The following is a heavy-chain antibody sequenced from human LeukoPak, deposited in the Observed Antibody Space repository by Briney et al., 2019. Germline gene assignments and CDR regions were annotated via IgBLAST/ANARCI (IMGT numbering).Heavy chain of an antibody. Sequence: ASVTVSCKASGYTFTGYYMHWVRQAPGQGLEWMGWINPNSGGTNYAQKFQGRVTMTRDTSISTAYMELSRLRSDDTAVYYCARAGGITIFGVVIDLDYWGQGTLVTVSS. CDR3: ARAGGITIFGVVIDLDY. CDR2: INPNSGGT. J-gene: IGHJ4*02. D-gene: IGHD3-3*01. CDR1: GYTFTGYY. V-gene: IGHV1-2*02.